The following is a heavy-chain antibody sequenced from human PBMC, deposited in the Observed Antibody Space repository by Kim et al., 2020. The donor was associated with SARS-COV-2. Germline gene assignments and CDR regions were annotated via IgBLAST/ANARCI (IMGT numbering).Heavy chain of an antibody. CDR1: GGSISSGGYY. V-gene: IGHV4-31*03. J-gene: IGHJ4*02. CDR3: ARAGLQGLYYYDSSGYFGY. Sequence: SETLSLTCTVSGGSISSGGYYWSWIRQHPGKGLEWIGYIYYSGSTYYNPSLKSRVTISVDTSKNQFSLKLSSVTAADTAVYYCARAGLQGLYYYDSSGYFGYWGQGTLVTVSS. D-gene: IGHD3-22*01. CDR2: IYYSGST.